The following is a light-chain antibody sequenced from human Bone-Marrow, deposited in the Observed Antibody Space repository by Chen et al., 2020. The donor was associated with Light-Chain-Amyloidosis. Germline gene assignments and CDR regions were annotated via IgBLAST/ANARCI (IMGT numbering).Light chain of an antibody. V-gene: IGLV3-25*03. J-gene: IGLJ2*01. Sequence: SYELTQPPSVSVSPGQTARITCSGDDLPTKYAYWYQQKPGQAPVLVIHRDTERPSGISERVSGSSSGTKATLTISGVQAEDEADYHCQSADSSGTYEVIFGGGTKLTGL. CDR3: QSADSSGTYEVI. CDR1: DLPTKY. CDR2: RDT.